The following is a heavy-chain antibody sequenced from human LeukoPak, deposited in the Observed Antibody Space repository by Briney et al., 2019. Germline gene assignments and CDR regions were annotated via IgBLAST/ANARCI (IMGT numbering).Heavy chain of an antibody. CDR1: GFIFNDYA. J-gene: IGHJ3*01. CDR3: TCDLDRSDGL. V-gene: IGHV3-9*01. Sequence: PGGSLRLSCAASGFIFNDYAMHWVRQAPGKGLEWVSGISRDSSTIVYADSVKGRFTISRDNAKNSLYLQMNSLRAEDTAVYYCTCDLDRSDGLWGQGTMVTVSS. D-gene: IGHD2-8*01. CDR2: ISRDSSTI.